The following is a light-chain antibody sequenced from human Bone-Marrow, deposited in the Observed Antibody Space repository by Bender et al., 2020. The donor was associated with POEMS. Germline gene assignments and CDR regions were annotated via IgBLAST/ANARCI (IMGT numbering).Light chain of an antibody. CDR2: NVS. CDR3: TSYAGRDILV. CDR1: SSDIGGYNF. Sequence: QSALTQPASVSGSPGQSITISCTGTSSDIGGYNFVSWYQHHPGKAPKLLIYNVSNRPSGVSSRFSGSKSGNTASLTITGLQAEDESHYYCTSYAGRDILVFGGGTKLTVL. J-gene: IGLJ3*02. V-gene: IGLV2-14*03.